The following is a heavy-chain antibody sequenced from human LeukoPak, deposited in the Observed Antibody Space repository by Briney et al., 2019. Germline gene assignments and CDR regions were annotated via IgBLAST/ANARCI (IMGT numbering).Heavy chain of an antibody. CDR3: AKDGYNYDSSGHFDY. V-gene: IGHV3-23*01. D-gene: IGHD3-22*01. J-gene: IGHJ4*02. CDR1: GFTFSTYA. Sequence: GGSLRPSCAASGFTFSTYAMHWVRQPPGKGLEWVSAISGSGGATYRADADSVKGRFIISRDNSKNTLYLQINSLRVEDTAVYYCAKDGYNYDSSGHFDYWGQGTLVTVSS. CDR2: ISGSGGAT.